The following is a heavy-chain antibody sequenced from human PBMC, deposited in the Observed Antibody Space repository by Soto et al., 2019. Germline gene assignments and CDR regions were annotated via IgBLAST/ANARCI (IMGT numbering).Heavy chain of an antibody. D-gene: IGHD1-26*01. CDR1: GGSFSGYY. J-gene: IGHJ4*02. CDR3: AILPWEQPWVFDY. Sequence: QVQLQQWGAGLLKPSETLSLTCAVYGGSFSGYYWSWIRQPPVKGLVWIGDINHRGGSNYNPSLKGRDTLSVDTSTTHLSLKLSSVTPAYTAVFCWAILPWEQPWVFDYWGQGTLVTGSS. CDR2: INHRGGS. V-gene: IGHV4-34*02.